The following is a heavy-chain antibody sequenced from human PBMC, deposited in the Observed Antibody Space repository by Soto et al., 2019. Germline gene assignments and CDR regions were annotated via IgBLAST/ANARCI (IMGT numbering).Heavy chain of an antibody. V-gene: IGHV4-31*03. Sequence: TLSLTCTVSGGSISSGGYYWSWIRQHPGKGLEWIGYIYYSGSTYYNPSLKSRVTISVDTSKNQFSLKLSSVTAADTAVYYCARVKGYCSSTRCSRDSSSSKGAVVSWGQGTLVTVSS. CDR1: GGSISSGGYY. D-gene: IGHD2-2*01. CDR3: ARVKGYCSSTRCSRDSSSSKGAVVS. CDR2: IYYSGST. J-gene: IGHJ5*02.